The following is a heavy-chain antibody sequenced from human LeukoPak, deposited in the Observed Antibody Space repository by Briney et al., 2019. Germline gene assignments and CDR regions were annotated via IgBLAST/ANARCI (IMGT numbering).Heavy chain of an antibody. Sequence: SVKVSCKASGGTFSSYAISWVRQAPGQGLEWMGRIIPIFGTANYAQKFQGRVTITTDESTSTAYMELSSLRSEDTAVYYCAAPQNMVRGVTQPDAFDIWGQWTMVTVSS. CDR1: GGTFSSYA. J-gene: IGHJ3*02. V-gene: IGHV1-69*05. CDR2: IIPIFGTA. D-gene: IGHD3-10*01. CDR3: AAPQNMVRGVTQPDAFDI.